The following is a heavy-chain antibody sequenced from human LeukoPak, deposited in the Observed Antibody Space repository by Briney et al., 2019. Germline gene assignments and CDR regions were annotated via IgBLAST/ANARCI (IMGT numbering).Heavy chain of an antibody. V-gene: IGHV1-69*04. CDR2: IIPILGIA. Sequence: ASVKVSCKASGGTFSSYAISWVRQAPGQGLEWMGRIIPILGIANYAQKFQGRVTITADKSTRTAYMELSSLRSEDTAVYYCARELRDGYNYFYYFDYWGQGTLVTVSS. J-gene: IGHJ4*02. CDR1: GGTFSSYA. CDR3: ARELRDGYNYFYYFDY. D-gene: IGHD5-12*01.